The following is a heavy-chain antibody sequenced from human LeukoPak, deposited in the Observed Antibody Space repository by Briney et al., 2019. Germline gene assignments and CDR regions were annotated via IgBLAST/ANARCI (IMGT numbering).Heavy chain of an antibody. J-gene: IGHJ4*02. D-gene: IGHD6-13*01. CDR2: IYYSGST. Sequence: PSETLSLTCTVSGGSISSYYWSWIRPPPGKGLEWIGYIYYSGSTNYNPSLKSRVTISVDTSKNQFSLKLSSVTAADTAVYYCARGGSSSWYVTPYFDYWGQGTLVTVSS. CDR1: GGSISSYY. CDR3: ARGGSSSWYVTPYFDY. V-gene: IGHV4-59*01.